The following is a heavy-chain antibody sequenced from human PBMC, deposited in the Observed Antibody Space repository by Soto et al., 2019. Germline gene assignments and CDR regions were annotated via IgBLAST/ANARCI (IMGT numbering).Heavy chain of an antibody. V-gene: IGHV1-58*01. Sequence: VKVSCKASGFTFTSSAVQWVRQARGQRLEWIGWIVVGSGNTNYAQKFQGRVTITADESTSTAYMELSSLRSEDTAVYYCASPGREMATISHFDYWGQGTLVTVSS. J-gene: IGHJ4*02. D-gene: IGHD5-12*01. CDR3: ASPGREMATISHFDY. CDR2: IVVGSGNT. CDR1: GFTFTSSA.